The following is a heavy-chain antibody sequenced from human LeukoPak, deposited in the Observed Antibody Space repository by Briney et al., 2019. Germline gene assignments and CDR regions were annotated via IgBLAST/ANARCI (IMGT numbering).Heavy chain of an antibody. V-gene: IGHV3-21*01. D-gene: IGHD3-10*01. J-gene: IGHJ5*01. CDR1: GFTFSNYN. CDR2: ITSTSSYI. Sequence: GGSLRLSCEASGFTFSNYNMNWVRQAPGKELEWVSSITSTSSYIYYADSVKGRFTISRDNAKNSLYLQMNSLRPEDTAVYYCARGRRSGGITMIRGVKDRGWFDFWGQGTLVTVSS. CDR3: ARGRRSGGITMIRGVKDRGWFDF.